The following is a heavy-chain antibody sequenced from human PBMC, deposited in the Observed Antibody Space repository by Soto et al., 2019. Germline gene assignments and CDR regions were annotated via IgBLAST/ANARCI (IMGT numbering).Heavy chain of an antibody. J-gene: IGHJ5*01. Sequence: ASVKVSCKTSGYTFTRHYIHWVRQAPGRGLECMGMISPSGDTISYAQKFQARVTMTSATSTTTVYMELSSLTSEDTAVYYCGRGQAERPRSTLYSRCQRALVSVSS. CDR1: GYTFTRHY. CDR3: GRGQAERPRSTLYS. D-gene: IGHD1-1*01. CDR2: ISPSGDTI. V-gene: IGHV1-46*03.